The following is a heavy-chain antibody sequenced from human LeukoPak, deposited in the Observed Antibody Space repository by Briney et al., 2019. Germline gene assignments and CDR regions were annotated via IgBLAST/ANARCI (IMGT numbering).Heavy chain of an antibody. CDR3: AKAQIYDSSGYYPDY. Sequence: GGSLRLSCAASGFTFSSYGMHWVRQAPGKGLEWVAVIWYDGSNKYYADSVKGRFTISRDNSKNTLYLQMNSLRAEDTAVYYCAKAQIYDSSGYYPDYWGQGTLVTVSS. CDR1: GFTFSSYG. J-gene: IGHJ4*02. V-gene: IGHV3-33*06. CDR2: IWYDGSNK. D-gene: IGHD3-22*01.